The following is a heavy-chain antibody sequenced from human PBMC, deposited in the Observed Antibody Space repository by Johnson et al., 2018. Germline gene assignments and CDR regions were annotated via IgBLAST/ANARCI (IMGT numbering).Heavy chain of an antibody. CDR2: IYYSGST. CDR1: GGSISSYY. D-gene: IGHD5-12*01. V-gene: IGHV4-59*01. CDR3: ARDRIVATIDYYYYYGMDV. Sequence: VQLQESGPGLVKPSETXSLTCTVSGGSISSYYWSWIRQPPGKGLEWIGYIYYSGSTNYNPSLKSLVTISVDTSKNQFSLKLRSVTAADTAVYYCARDRIVATIDYYYYYGMDVWGQGTTVTVSS. J-gene: IGHJ6*02.